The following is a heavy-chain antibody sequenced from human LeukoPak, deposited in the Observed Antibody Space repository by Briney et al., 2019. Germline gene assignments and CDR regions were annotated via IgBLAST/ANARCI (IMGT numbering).Heavy chain of an antibody. Sequence: SVRVSCKASGGTFSSYAISWVRQAPGQGLEWMGGIIPIFGTANYAQKFQGRVTNTTDESTSTAYMELSSLRSEDTAVYYCARDRSSGYSYGRIDAFDIWGQGTMVTVSS. J-gene: IGHJ3*02. CDR3: ARDRSSGYSYGRIDAFDI. V-gene: IGHV1-69*05. CDR1: GGTFSSYA. D-gene: IGHD5-18*01. CDR2: IIPIFGTA.